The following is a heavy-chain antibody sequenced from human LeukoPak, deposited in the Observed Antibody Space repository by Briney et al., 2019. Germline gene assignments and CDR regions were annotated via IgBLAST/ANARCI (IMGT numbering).Heavy chain of an antibody. CDR1: GFTFTSSA. Sequence: SVKVSCKASGFTFTSSAMQWVRQARGQRLEWIGWIVVGSGNTNYAQKSQERVTITRDMSTSTAYMELSSLRSEDTAVYYCAADSTGVVPALPYYYYYMDVWGKGTTVTVSS. V-gene: IGHV1-58*02. CDR3: AADSTGVVPALPYYYYYMDV. J-gene: IGHJ6*03. D-gene: IGHD2-2*01. CDR2: IVVGSGNT.